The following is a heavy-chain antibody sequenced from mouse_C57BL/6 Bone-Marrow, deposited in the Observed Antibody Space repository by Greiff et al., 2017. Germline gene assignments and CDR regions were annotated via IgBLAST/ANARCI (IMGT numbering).Heavy chain of an antibody. CDR3: ARRGPEKDYDAMDY. CDR1: GYTFTSYW. V-gene: IGHV1-55*01. J-gene: IGHJ4*01. Sequence: QVQLQQPGAELVKPGASVKMSCKASGYTFTSYWITWVKQRPGQGLEWIGDIYPGSGSTNYNEKFKSKATLTVDTSSSTAYMQLSSLTAEDSAVYYCARRGPEKDYDAMDYWGQGTSVTVSA. CDR2: IYPGSGST.